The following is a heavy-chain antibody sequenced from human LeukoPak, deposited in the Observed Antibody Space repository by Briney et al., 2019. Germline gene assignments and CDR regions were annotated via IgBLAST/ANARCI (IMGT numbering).Heavy chain of an antibody. Sequence: PGGSLRLSCAASGFTFSRYWMSWVRQAPGKGLEWVAEINEDGSVKYYVDSMKGRFTISRDNAKNSLYLQMNSLGAEDTAVYYCAKVPRDSDCYWGQGTLVTVSS. V-gene: IGHV3-7*01. D-gene: IGHD2-21*02. J-gene: IGHJ4*02. CDR1: GFTFSRYW. CDR2: INEDGSVK. CDR3: AKVPRDSDCY.